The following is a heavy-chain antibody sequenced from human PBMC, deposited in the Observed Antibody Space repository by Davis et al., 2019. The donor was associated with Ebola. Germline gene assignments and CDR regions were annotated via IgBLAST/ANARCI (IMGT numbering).Heavy chain of an antibody. CDR1: GFFFSTYA. D-gene: IGHD6-13*01. CDR2: MHYDGSDR. CDR3: ARLRISAAGPHYFYGMDV. Sequence: PGGSLRLSCVGSGFFFSTYAMHWVRQAPGKGLEWLAVMHYDGSDRQYAASVKGRFTISRDNSKNTLYLHMDSLRPEDTAVYYCARLRISAAGPHYFYGMDVWGQGTTVSVSS. V-gene: IGHV3-30*04. J-gene: IGHJ6*02.